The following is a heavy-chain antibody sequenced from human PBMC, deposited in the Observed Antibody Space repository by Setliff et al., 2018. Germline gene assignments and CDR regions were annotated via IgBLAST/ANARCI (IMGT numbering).Heavy chain of an antibody. D-gene: IGHD6-19*01. CDR2: IYYSGST. J-gene: IGHJ6*02. CDR1: GGSISSSSYY. CDR3: ARHRSGWYGYYYYGMDV. Sequence: PSETLSLTCTVSGGSISSSSYYWGWIRQPPGKGLEWIGSIYYSGSTYYNPSRKSRVTISVDTSKNQFSLKLSSVTAADTAVYYCARHRSGWYGYYYYGMDVWGQGTTVTVSS. V-gene: IGHV4-39*01.